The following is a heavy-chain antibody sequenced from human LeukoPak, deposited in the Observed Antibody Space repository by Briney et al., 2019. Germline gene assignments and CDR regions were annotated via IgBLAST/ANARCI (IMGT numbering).Heavy chain of an antibody. D-gene: IGHD3-10*01. J-gene: IGHJ5*02. CDR1: GGSFSGYY. Sequence: PSETLCLTCAVYGGSFSGYYWSWIRQPPGKGLEWIGEINHSGSTNYNPSLKSRVTISVDTSKNQFSLKLSSVTAADTAVYYCARTRSGSYYMVHSWLDLWGRGTLVTVSS. CDR3: ARTRSGSYYMVHSWLDL. CDR2: INHSGST. V-gene: IGHV4-34*01.